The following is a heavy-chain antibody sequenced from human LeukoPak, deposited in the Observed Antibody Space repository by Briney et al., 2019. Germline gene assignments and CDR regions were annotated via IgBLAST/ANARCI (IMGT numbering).Heavy chain of an antibody. V-gene: IGHV3-23*01. D-gene: IGHD3-22*01. CDR1: GFTFSTYN. J-gene: IGHJ4*02. CDR2: ISDSGGST. CDR3: ASSYGSSAYYPFDY. Sequence: GGSLRLSCAASGFTFSTYNMNWVRQAPGKGLEWVSLISDSGGSTNYADSVKGRFTISRDNSKNTLYLQMNALRAEDTAIYYCASSYGSSAYYPFDYWGQGTLVTVFS.